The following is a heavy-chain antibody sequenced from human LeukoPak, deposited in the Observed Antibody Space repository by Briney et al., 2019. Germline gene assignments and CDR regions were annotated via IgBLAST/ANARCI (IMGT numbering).Heavy chain of an antibody. CDR2: INPNNGGT. D-gene: IGHD6-13*01. Sequence: GASVKVSCKASGYTFTSYFMHWLRQAPGQGLEWMGWINPNNGGTNYAQKFQDWVTMTRDTSTSTVYMEVSRLRSDDTAVYYCARAAGSSWHYGMDVWGQGTTVTVSS. CDR1: GYTFTSYF. J-gene: IGHJ6*02. V-gene: IGHV1-2*04. CDR3: ARAAGSSWHYGMDV.